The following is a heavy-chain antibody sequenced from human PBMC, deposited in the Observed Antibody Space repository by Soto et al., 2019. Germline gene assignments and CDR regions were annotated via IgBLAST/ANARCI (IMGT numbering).Heavy chain of an antibody. CDR2: IIPIFGTA. CDR3: ARDLQLRKFDP. J-gene: IGHJ5*02. CDR1: GGTFSSYA. D-gene: IGHD6-6*01. V-gene: IGHV1-69*13. Sequence: ASVKVSCKAFGGTFSSYAISWVRQAPGQGLEWMGGIIPIFGTANYAQKFQGRVTITADESTSTAYMELSSLRSEDTAVYYCARDLQLRKFDPWGQGTLVTVSS.